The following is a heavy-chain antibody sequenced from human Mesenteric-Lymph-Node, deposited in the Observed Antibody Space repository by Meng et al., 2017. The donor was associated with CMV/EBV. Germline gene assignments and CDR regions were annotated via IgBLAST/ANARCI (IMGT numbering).Heavy chain of an antibody. J-gene: IGHJ6*02. CDR1: GASIRSYY. D-gene: IGHD1-20*01. V-gene: IGHV4-59*01. CDR2: IYYSGTT. Sequence: GSLRLSCTVSGASIRSYYWSWIRQSPGRGLQWIGYIYYSGTTKYNPSLKSRVTISADTSENQVSLTLSSVTAADTAVYYCAKQAGITGMGGDYYYYGMDVWGQGTTVTVSS. CDR3: AKQAGITGMGGDYYYYGMDV.